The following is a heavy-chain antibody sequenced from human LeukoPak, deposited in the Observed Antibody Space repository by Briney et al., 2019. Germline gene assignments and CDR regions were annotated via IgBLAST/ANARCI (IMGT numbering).Heavy chain of an antibody. V-gene: IGHV3-53*01. CDR3: AKMSGYDLAPSSPDY. CDR1: GFTVSNNY. Sequence: GGSLRLSCAASGFTVSNNYMSWVRQAPGKGLEWVSVIFSGGSTYYTDSVKGRFTISRDDSKNTLYLQMNSLRAEDTAVYYCAKMSGYDLAPSSPDYWGQGTLVTVSS. CDR2: IFSGGST. D-gene: IGHD5-12*01. J-gene: IGHJ4*02.